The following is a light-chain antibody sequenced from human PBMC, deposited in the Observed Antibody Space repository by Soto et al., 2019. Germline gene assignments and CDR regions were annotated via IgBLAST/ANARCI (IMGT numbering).Light chain of an antibody. Sequence: IQMTQAASSLSASKGDRVTITDRASQSISSYLNWYQQKPGKAPKLLIDAAPMCQSGVPSSFSGSGSGTDFTPPISSLQPPDFAPYYCPQANSFPLTFGGGTKVAI. CDR2: AAP. J-gene: IGKJ4*01. CDR1: QSISSY. CDR3: PQANSFPLT. V-gene: IGKV1-39*01.